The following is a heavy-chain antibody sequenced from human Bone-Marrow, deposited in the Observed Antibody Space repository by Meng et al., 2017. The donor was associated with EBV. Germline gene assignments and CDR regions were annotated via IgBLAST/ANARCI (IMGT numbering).Heavy chain of an antibody. V-gene: IGHV2-5*02. CDR3: AHLIAARPFDY. CDR1: GFSLSPRGVG. J-gene: IGHJ4*02. CDR2: IYWDDDK. D-gene: IGHD6-6*01. Sequence: IHLKRPGPTLANPQHTPPLTCTFSGFSLSPRGVGVGLIRQPPGKALEWLAVIYWDDDKRYSPSLKSRLTITKDTSKKQVVLTMTNMDPVDAATYYCAHLIAARPFDYWGQGTLVTVSS.